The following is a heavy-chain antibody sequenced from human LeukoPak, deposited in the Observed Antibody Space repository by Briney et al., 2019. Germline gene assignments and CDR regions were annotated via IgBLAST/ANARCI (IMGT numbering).Heavy chain of an antibody. CDR2: IYGGGKT. J-gene: IGHJ4*02. CDR1: GFTFSSYS. D-gene: IGHD3-10*01. CDR3: ATQASYYYGSGSYYDS. V-gene: IGHV3-66*01. Sequence: GGSLRLSCAASGFTFSSYSMNWVRQAPGKGLECVSFIYGGGKTYYTDSVTGRFTISRDNSKRTLFLQMNSLRAEDTAIYYCATQASYYYGSGSYYDSWGQGTLVTVSS.